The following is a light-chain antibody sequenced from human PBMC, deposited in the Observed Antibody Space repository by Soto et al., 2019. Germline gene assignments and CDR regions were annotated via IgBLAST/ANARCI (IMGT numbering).Light chain of an antibody. Sequence: DFQMTQSPSSLSASVGDRVTFTCRAGEDFSTSLSWYQHIPGKAPKLLIYGGPALQRGVPSRFSGSGSGTDFTLTISSLQVEDFATYYCQHSYNTPRTFGQGTRVDIK. J-gene: IGKJ1*01. CDR1: EDFSTS. CDR3: QHSYNTPRT. CDR2: GGP. V-gene: IGKV1-39*01.